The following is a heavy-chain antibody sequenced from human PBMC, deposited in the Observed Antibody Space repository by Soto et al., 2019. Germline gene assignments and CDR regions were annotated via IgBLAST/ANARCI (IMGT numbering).Heavy chain of an antibody. CDR1: GLTVGSNY. D-gene: IGHD3-9*01. J-gene: IGHJ6*02. CDR2: IYSEGTP. CDR3: ARSTYYDILTGSYYYAMDV. V-gene: IGHV3-53*01. Sequence: GSLRLSCAASGLTVGSNYMSWVRQAPGKGLEWVSVIYSEGTPYYADSVKGRFTISRENSNNTLYLHMNNLRAEDTAVYYCARSTYYDILTGSYYYAMDVWGQGTTVTVSS.